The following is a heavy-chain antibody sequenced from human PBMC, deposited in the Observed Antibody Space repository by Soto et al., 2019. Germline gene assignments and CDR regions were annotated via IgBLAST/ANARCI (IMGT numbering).Heavy chain of an antibody. D-gene: IGHD3-22*01. CDR3: AILSSYIHSGGYYNRHDAFDI. V-gene: IGHV4-30-2*01. J-gene: IGHJ3*02. CDR2: IYHSGST. CDR1: GGSISSGGCS. Sequence: SETLSLTCAVSGGSISSGGCSWSWIRQPPRKGLVWIGYIYHSGSTYYNPSLKSRVTISVDRSKNQFSLKLSSVTAADTAMYYCAILSSYIHSGGYYNRHDAFDIWGQGAMVTVSS.